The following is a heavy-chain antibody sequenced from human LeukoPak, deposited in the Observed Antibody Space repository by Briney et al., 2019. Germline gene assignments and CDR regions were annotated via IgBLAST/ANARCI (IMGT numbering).Heavy chain of an antibody. CDR2: ISSAGGYI. D-gene: IGHD6-19*01. CDR3: ARDEGSDYYYYYMGV. Sequence: GGSLRLSCAASGLSFSSYSMNWVRQAPGKGLEWVSSISSAGGYIHYADSVKGRFTISRDNAKNSLYLQMNSLRVEDTAIYYCARDEGSDYYYYYMGVWGKGTTVTVSS. J-gene: IGHJ6*03. CDR1: GLSFSSYS. V-gene: IGHV3-21*01.